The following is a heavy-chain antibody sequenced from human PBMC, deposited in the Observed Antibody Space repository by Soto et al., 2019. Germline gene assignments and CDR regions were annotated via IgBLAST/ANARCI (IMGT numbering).Heavy chain of an antibody. CDR1: GGSATNSSYY. CDR3: VSQRTTVPTQAYFDY. Sequence: LSLTCTVSGGSATNSSYYWGWIRQSPGKGLEWIGSVYYRGRSYSKSSVKSRGTISVDTSKNRFSLSLNSVTASDTAVYFCVSQRTTVPTQAYFDYWGPGALVTVSS. D-gene: IGHD4-17*01. V-gene: IGHV4-39*01. CDR2: VYYRGRS. J-gene: IGHJ4*02.